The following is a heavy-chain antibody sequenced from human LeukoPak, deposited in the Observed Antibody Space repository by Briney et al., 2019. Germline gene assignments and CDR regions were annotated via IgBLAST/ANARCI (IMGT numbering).Heavy chain of an antibody. Sequence: SETLSLTCTVSGGSISSYYWSWIRQPPGKGLEWIGYIYTSGSTNYNPSLKSRVTISVDTSKNQFSLKLSSVTAADTAVYYCARQSYYYDSSGYYLGWFDLWGQGTLVTVSS. CDR3: ARQSYYYDSSGYYLGWFDL. D-gene: IGHD3-22*01. CDR1: GGSISSYY. J-gene: IGHJ5*02. CDR2: IYTSGST. V-gene: IGHV4-4*09.